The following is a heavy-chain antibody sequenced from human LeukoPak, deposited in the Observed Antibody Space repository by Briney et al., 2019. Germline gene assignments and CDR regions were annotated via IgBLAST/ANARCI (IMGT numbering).Heavy chain of an antibody. J-gene: IGHJ4*02. CDR1: GHSFNSCG. Sequence: PGRSLRLSCAASGHSFNSCGMHWARQAPGKGLEWVAVISSDGSNKYYADSVKGRFTISRDNSKNTLSLQMNSLRTEDTAVFYCAKGSGGSGSFYNHFDCWGQGTLVTVSS. V-gene: IGHV3-30*18. D-gene: IGHD3-10*01. CDR3: AKGSGGSGSFYNHFDC. CDR2: ISSDGSNK.